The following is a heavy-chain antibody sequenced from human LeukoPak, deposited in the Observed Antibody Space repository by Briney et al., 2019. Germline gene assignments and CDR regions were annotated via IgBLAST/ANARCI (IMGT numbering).Heavy chain of an antibody. J-gene: IGHJ4*02. CDR3: AKDLRAVAGKRFDF. V-gene: IGHV3-21*04. CDR1: GFTFSSYS. Sequence: GGSLRLSCAASGFTFSSYSMNWVRQAPGKGLEWVSSISSSSSYIYYADSVKGRFTISRDNSKNTLYLQMNTLRAEDTALYYCAKDLRAVAGKRFDFWGQGTLVTVSS. CDR2: ISSSSSYI. D-gene: IGHD6-19*01.